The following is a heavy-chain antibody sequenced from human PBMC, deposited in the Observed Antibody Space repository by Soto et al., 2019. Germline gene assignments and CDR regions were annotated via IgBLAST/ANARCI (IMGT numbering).Heavy chain of an antibody. D-gene: IGHD2-15*01. V-gene: IGHV3-23*01. J-gene: IGHJ4*02. Sequence: GGSLRLSCAASGFTFSSYAMSWVRQAPGKGLEWVSAISGSGGSTYYADSVKGRFTISRDDSKNTLYLQMNSLKTEDTAVYYCTTDHCSGGSCIDYWGQGTLVTVSS. CDR3: TTDHCSGGSCIDY. CDR2: ISGSGGST. CDR1: GFTFSSYA.